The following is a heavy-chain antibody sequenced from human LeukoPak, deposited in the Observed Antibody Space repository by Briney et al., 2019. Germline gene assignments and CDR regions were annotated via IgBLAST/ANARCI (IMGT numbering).Heavy chain of an antibody. V-gene: IGHV3-49*04. CDR3: TRGPMEYVYYDFWSGYYMAGDY. CDR1: GFTFSSYS. J-gene: IGHJ4*02. D-gene: IGHD3-3*01. Sequence: PGGSLRLSCAASGFTFSSYSMSWVRQAPGKGLEWVGFIRGKAYGGTTEYAASVKGRFTISRDDSKSIAYLQMNSLKTEDTAVYYCTRGPMEYVYYDFWSGYYMAGDYWGQGTLVTVSS. CDR2: IRGKAYGGTT.